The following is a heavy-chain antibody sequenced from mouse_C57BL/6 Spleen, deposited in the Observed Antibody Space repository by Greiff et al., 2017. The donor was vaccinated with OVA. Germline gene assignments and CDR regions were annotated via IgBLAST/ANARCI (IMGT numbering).Heavy chain of an antibody. Sequence: EVQLQQSGPELVKPGASVKIPCKASGYTFTDYNMDWVKQSHGKSLEWIGDINPNNGGTIYNQKFKGKATLTVDKSSSTAYMELRSLTSEDTAVYYCARQRYDGYSYAMDYWGQGTSVTVSS. CDR3: ARQRYDGYSYAMDY. CDR1: GYTFTDYN. D-gene: IGHD2-3*01. J-gene: IGHJ4*01. V-gene: IGHV1-18*01. CDR2: INPNNGGT.